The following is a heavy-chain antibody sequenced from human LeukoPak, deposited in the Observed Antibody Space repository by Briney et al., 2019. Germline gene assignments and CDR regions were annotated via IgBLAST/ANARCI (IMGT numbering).Heavy chain of an antibody. CDR2: ITISGHTK. V-gene: IGHV3-48*03. CDR3: ARGDPHADL. Sequence: GGSLRLSCAASGFDLNTYEMSWVRQAPGKGLEWIADITISGHTKNYADSVKGRFTISRNNARTSLYLQMNSLRVEDTGVYYCARGDPHADLWGQGNLVTVSS. J-gene: IGHJ5*02. CDR1: GFDLNTYE.